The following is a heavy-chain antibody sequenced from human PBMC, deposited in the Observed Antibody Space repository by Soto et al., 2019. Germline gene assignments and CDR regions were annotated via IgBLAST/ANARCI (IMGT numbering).Heavy chain of an antibody. D-gene: IGHD3-9*01. Sequence: QVQLVQSGAEVKKPGSSVKVSCKASGGTFSSYAISWVRQAPGQGLEWMGEIIPIFGTANYAQKFQGRVKITADESTSTAYMELSSRRSEDKAVYYCAKYLVAAPYYYYGMDVWGQGTTVTVSS. CDR3: AKYLVAAPYYYYGMDV. CDR2: IIPIFGTA. J-gene: IGHJ6*02. V-gene: IGHV1-69*01. CDR1: GGTFSSYA.